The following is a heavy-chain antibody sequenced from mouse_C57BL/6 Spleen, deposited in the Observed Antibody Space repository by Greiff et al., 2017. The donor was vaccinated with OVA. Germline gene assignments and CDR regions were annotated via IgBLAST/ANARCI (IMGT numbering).Heavy chain of an antibody. CDR3: ARWDSYGSSSYYYAMDY. V-gene: IGHV1-52*01. CDR2: IDPSDSET. J-gene: IGHJ4*01. Sequence: QVQLQQPGAELVRPGSSVKLSCKASGYTFTSYWMHWVKQRPIQGLEWIGNIDPSDSETHYNQKFKDKATLTVDKSSSTAYMQLSSLTSEDSAVYYCARWDSYGSSSYYYAMDYWGQGTSVTVSS. CDR1: GYTFTSYW. D-gene: IGHD1-1*01.